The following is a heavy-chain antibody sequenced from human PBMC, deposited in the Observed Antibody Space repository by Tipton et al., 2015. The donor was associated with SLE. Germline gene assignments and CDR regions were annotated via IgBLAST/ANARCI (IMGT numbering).Heavy chain of an antibody. D-gene: IGHD3-9*01. CDR1: GFTFDDYG. CDR3: ATAPFEKGPYYYYYYKDV. CDR2: INWNAGSI. J-gene: IGHJ6*03. V-gene: IGHV3-20*04. Sequence: SLRLSCAASGFTFDDYGMTWVRQAAGKGLEWVSGINWNAGSIGYADSVKCRFTISRDNAKNSLYLQMNSLRPEDTALYYCATAPFEKGPYYYYYYKDVWGRGTTVTVSS.